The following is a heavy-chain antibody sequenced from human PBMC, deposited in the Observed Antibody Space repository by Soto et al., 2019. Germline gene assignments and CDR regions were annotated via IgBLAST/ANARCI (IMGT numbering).Heavy chain of an antibody. CDR3: ARSRNGAVADSINF. CDR2: ISRDGSSK. D-gene: IGHD2-8*01. Sequence: GGSLRLSCAASGFSFSRYAMHWVRQAPGEGLEWVAVISRDGSSKYYGDSVKGRFTVSRDNSNNTLFLSMASLRPDDTGVFYCARSRNGAVADSINFWGQGTLVTVSS. CDR1: GFSFSRYA. J-gene: IGHJ4*02. V-gene: IGHV3-30-3*01.